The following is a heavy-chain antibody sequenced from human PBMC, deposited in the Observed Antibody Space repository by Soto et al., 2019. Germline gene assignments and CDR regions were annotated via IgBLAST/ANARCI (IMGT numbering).Heavy chain of an antibody. D-gene: IGHD6-13*01. Sequence: SETLSLTCTVSGGSISSGDYYWSWIRQPPGKGLEWIGYIYYSGSTYYNPSLKSRVTISVDTSKNQFSLKLSSVTAADTAVYYCARDLQYSSSWYWDPTSPDRSYYYYYGMDVWGQGTTVTVSS. V-gene: IGHV4-30-4*01. CDR2: IYYSGST. CDR1: GGSISSGDYY. J-gene: IGHJ6*02. CDR3: ARDLQYSSSWYWDPTSPDRSYYYYYGMDV.